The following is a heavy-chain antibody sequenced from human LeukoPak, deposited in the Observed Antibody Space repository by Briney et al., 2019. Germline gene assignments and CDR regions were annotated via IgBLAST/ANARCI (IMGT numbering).Heavy chain of an antibody. CDR3: ARDLTMVRGAKYRPYNWFDP. CDR1: RGTFNNYA. J-gene: IGHJ5*02. D-gene: IGHD3-10*01. Sequence: ASVKVSCKTSRGTFNNYAISWVRQAPGQGLEWMGGIIPIFGTASYAQKFQGRVTITADESTSTAYMELSSLRSEDTAMYYCARDLTMVRGAKYRPYNWFDPWGQGTLVTVSS. CDR2: IIPIFGTA. V-gene: IGHV1-69*13.